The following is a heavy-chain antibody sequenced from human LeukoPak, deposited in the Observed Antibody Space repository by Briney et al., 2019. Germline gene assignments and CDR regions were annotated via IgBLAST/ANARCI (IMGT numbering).Heavy chain of an antibody. CDR3: ATWAFYHSLDV. CDR2: IDKDGRKT. CDR1: GFTFDDYA. V-gene: IGHV3-43*02. J-gene: IGHJ6*02. Sequence: SGGSLRLSCAASGFTFDDYAMHWVRQAPGKGLEWVSLIDKDGRKTYYADSVKGRFTISRDNSKNSLYLQMNSLRTEDTALYYCATWAFYHSLDVWGRGATVIVSS. D-gene: IGHD1-26*01.